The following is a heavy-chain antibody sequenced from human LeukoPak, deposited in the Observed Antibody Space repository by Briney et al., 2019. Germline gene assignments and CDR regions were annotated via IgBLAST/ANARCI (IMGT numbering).Heavy chain of an antibody. CDR3: AREKRVAGSRGGFDP. J-gene: IGHJ5*02. CDR2: INPNSGGT. CDR1: GYTFTGYC. D-gene: IGHD6-19*01. V-gene: IGHV1-2*02. Sequence: ASVKVSCKASGYTFTGYCMHWVRQAPGQGLEWMGWINPNSGGTNFAQKFQGRVTMTRDASISTAYMELSRLRSDDTAVYYWAREKRVAGSRGGFDPWGQGTLVTVSS.